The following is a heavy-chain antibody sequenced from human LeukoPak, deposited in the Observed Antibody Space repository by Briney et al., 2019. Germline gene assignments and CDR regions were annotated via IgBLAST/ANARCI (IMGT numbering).Heavy chain of an antibody. CDR1: GFIFSSYG. J-gene: IGHJ4*02. CDR3: ARLDYGSCFEY. Sequence: GGSLRLSCAASGFIFSSYGMSWVRQAPGKGLEWVANIKQDGREKYYVDSVKGRFTISRDDAKNSLYLQMNSLRAEDTAVYYCARLDYGSCFEYWGQGTLVTVSS. D-gene: IGHD4-17*01. CDR2: IKQDGREK. V-gene: IGHV3-7*01.